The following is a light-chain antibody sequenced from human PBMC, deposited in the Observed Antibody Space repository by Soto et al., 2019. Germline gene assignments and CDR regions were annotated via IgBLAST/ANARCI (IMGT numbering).Light chain of an antibody. CDR3: QHYNNWPPYT. J-gene: IGKJ2*01. Sequence: EIVMTQSPATLSVSPGERATLSCRASQSVNNNLAWYQQKPGQAPRLLIYGASTRATGIPARFSGSGSGTEFTLTITSLQSEDSAVYYCQHYNNWPPYTFGQGTKLEIK. CDR1: QSVNNN. V-gene: IGKV3-15*01. CDR2: GAS.